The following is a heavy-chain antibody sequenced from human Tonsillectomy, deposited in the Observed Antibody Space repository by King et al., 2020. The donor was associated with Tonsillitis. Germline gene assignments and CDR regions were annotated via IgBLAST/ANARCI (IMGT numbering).Heavy chain of an antibody. D-gene: IGHD2-8*01. Sequence: VQLVESGGGLVRPGGSLTLSCAASGFTFSDYYMSWIRQAPGKGLEWISLISSSSSFINYADSVKGRFTISRDNAENSLFLQMNSLRADDTAFYYCVKSGVGNSFHFWGQGILVTVSA. V-gene: IGHV3-11*06. J-gene: IGHJ4*02. CDR3: VKSGVGNSFHF. CDR1: GFTFSDYY. CDR2: ISSSSSFI.